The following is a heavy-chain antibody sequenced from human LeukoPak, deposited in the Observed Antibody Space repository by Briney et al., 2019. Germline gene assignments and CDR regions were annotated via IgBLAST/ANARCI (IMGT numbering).Heavy chain of an antibody. CDR3: ARLIAEAGAWDWYLDL. CDR1: GFTFSDYY. V-gene: IGHV3-11*01. D-gene: IGHD6-19*01. CDR2: IRSSGDII. Sequence: GGSLRLSCAASGFTFSDYYMSWIRQAPGKGLEWVSYIRSSGDIIYSADSVKGRFTISRDNAKNSLYLQMNSLRAEDTAVYYCARLIAEAGAWDWYLDLWGRGTLVTVSS. J-gene: IGHJ2*01.